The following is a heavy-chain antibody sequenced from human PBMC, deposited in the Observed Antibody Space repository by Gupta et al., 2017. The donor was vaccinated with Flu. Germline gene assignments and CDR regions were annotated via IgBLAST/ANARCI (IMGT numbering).Heavy chain of an antibody. V-gene: IGHV1-18*01. Sequence: QLHLVQSGAEVKQPGASVKVSCKASGYTFSNYGVSWVRQAPGQGLEWMRWITTYNGNTNYAQKFQGRVTMTTDTSTSTAHLELRSLKSDDTAVYYCARVRLISSDIIAYLSLDYWGQGTLVTVSS. CDR1: GYTFSNYG. CDR3: ARVRLISSDIIAYLSLDY. J-gene: IGHJ4*02. CDR2: ITTYNGNT. D-gene: IGHD3-22*01.